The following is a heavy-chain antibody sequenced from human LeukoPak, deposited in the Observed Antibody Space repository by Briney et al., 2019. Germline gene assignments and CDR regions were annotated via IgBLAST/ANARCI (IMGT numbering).Heavy chain of an antibody. J-gene: IGHJ4*02. CDR2: IHYSGTT. V-gene: IGHV4-59*01. CDR3: ARRRVYSGSGEFDF. CDR1: GFTFNKFA. D-gene: IGHD5-12*01. Sequence: GSLRLSCAASGFTFNKFAMSWIRKPPGKGLEWIGYIHYSGTTNYNPSPKSRVTISLDTSRNQYSLKLRSVTTADTAVYYCARRRVYSGSGEFDFWGQGTLVTVSS.